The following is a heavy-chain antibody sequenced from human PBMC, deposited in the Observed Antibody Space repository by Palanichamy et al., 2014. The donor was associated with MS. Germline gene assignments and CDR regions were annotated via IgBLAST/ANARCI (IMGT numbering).Heavy chain of an antibody. Sequence: EVQLVESGGGLVQPGRSLRLSCTGSGFTFGDFALGWVRQAPGKGLEWVVFIRNKAYGGTTEYAASVKGRFTISRDDSKTIAYLQMNSLKSEDTAVYYCTRAPYDSSGYYPFDYWGQGTLVTVSS. D-gene: IGHD3-22*01. CDR2: IRNKAYGGTT. J-gene: IGHJ4*02. V-gene: IGHV3-49*04. CDR1: GFTFGDFA. CDR3: TRAPYDSSGYYPFDY.